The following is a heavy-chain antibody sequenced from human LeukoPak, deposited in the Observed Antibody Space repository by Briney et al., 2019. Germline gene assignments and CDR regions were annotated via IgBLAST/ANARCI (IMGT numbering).Heavy chain of an antibody. V-gene: IGHV4-59*08. CDR3: ARRYYYFDY. J-gene: IGHJ4*02. D-gene: IGHD3-10*01. CDR2: ISYSGST. Sequence: SETLSLTCTVSGGSISSYYWSWIRQPPGKGLEWIGYISYSGSTNYNPSLKSRVTISVDTSKNQFSLKLTSVTATDTAVYYCARRYYYFDYWGQGTLVTVSS. CDR1: GGSISSYY.